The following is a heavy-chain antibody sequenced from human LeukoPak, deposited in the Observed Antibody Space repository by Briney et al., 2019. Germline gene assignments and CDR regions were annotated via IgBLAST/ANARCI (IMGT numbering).Heavy chain of an antibody. CDR3: AKDSSPGYCSGSTCYYGYYFDY. J-gene: IGHJ4*02. CDR2: IGWNSGSL. V-gene: IGHV3-9*03. D-gene: IGHD2-15*01. Sequence: GRSLRLSCAASGFTFDDYAMHWVRQAPGKGLEWVSGIGWNSGSLGYADSVKGRFTISRDNAKNSLYLQMNSLRAEGMALYYCAKDSSPGYCSGSTCYYGYYFDYWGQGTLVTVSS. CDR1: GFTFDDYA.